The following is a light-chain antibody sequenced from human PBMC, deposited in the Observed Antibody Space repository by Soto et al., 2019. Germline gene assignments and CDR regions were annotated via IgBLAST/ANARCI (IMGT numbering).Light chain of an antibody. Sequence: SYELTQPPSVSVAPGKTARISCVGNNIGSKSVPWYQQKPGQAPVQVIYYDTNRPSGIPERFSGSNSGNTATLTISGVEAGDEADYYCQVWGSSSDHVVFGGGTKLTVL. CDR3: QVWGSSSDHVV. CDR2: YDT. V-gene: IGLV3-21*04. J-gene: IGLJ2*01. CDR1: NIGSKS.